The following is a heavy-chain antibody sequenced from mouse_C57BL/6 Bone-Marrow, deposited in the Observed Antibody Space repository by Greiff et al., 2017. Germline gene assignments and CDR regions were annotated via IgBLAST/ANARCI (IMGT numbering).Heavy chain of an antibody. D-gene: IGHD5-1*01. V-gene: IGHV1-47*01. CDR3: ARSSTFFYYFDD. CDR2: FHPYNDDT. Sequence: VHLVESGAELVKPGASVKMSCKASGYTFTTYPIEWMKQNHGKSLEWIGNFHPYNDDTKYNEKFKGKATLTVEKSSNTVYLELSRLTSDDSAVYYCARSSTFFYYFDDWGQGTTLTVSS. CDR1: GYTFTTYP. J-gene: IGHJ2*01.